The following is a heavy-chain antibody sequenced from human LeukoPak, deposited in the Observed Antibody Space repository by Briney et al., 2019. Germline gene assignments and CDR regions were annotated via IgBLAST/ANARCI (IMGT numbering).Heavy chain of an antibody. Sequence: GASLRLSCRVSGYTISSCAKRWVRRAPAEGREGFIGINCSGGSTYYAPSVKGRFTISRDNSKNTLYLQMNSLRADDRAVYYFAKVRWLGVVTAIKDFWARGTLVRVSS. D-gene: IGHD2-21*02. CDR3: AKVRWLGVVTAIKDF. J-gene: IGHJ4*02. CDR2: INCSGGST. CDR1: GYTISSCA. V-gene: IGHV3-23*01.